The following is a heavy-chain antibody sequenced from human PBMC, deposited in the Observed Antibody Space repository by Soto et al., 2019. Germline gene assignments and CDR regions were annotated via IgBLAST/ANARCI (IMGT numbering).Heavy chain of an antibody. V-gene: IGHV3-33*01. Sequence: QVQLVESGGGVVQPGRSLRLSCAASGFTFSSYGMHWVRQAPGKGLEWVAVIWYDGSNKYYADSVKGRFTISRDNSKNTLYLQMNSLRAEDTAVYYCARGVGYYGSGTTWGGRAHYFDYWGQGTLVTVSS. CDR3: ARGVGYYGSGTTWGGRAHYFDY. J-gene: IGHJ4*02. D-gene: IGHD3-10*01. CDR1: GFTFSSYG. CDR2: IWYDGSNK.